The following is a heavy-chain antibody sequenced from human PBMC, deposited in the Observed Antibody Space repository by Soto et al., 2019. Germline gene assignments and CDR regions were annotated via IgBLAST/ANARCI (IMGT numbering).Heavy chain of an antibody. CDR3: AKNQGIELVPLATVDWFDP. CDR1: GFIFENFG. Sequence: GGSLRLSCAASGFIFENFGMSWVRQAPGKGLEWISSISGSGFKKYYADSVKGRFTISRDNSKSTVYLELNNLSAEDTAVYHCAKNQGIELVPLATVDWFDPWGQGSVVTVSS. J-gene: IGHJ5*02. CDR2: ISGSGFKK. V-gene: IGHV3-23*01. D-gene: IGHD2-2*01.